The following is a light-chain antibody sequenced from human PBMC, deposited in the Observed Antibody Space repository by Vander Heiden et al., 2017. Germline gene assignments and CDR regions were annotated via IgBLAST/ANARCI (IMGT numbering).Light chain of an antibody. Sequence: SSDLTQDPAVSVALGQTVRITCQGDSLTNYYASWYLQKPGQAPVLVIYGNNNRPSGIPDRFSGSSSGDTTSLTITGAQAGDEADYYCNSRDTSGDHVVFGGGTKLTVL. CDR3: NSRDTSGDHVV. V-gene: IGLV3-19*01. CDR2: GNN. J-gene: IGLJ2*01. CDR1: SLTNYY.